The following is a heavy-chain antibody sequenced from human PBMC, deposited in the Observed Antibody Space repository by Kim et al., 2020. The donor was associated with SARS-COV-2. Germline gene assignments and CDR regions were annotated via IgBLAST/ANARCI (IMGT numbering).Heavy chain of an antibody. D-gene: IGHD1-26*01. CDR1: GYTFTNYD. CDR3: ARMEGTVGATWFDP. Sequence: ASVKVSCKASGYTFTNYDINWVRQATGQGLEWMGWMNPSNGNTGYAQKFQGRVTMTRSTSLSTAYMELSSLTSEDTAVYYCARMEGTVGATWFDPWGQGTLVIVST. CDR2: MNPSNGNT. J-gene: IGHJ5*02. V-gene: IGHV1-8*01.